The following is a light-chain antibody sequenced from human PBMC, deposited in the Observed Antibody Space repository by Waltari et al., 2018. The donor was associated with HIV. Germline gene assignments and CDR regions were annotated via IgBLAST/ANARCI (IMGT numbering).Light chain of an antibody. Sequence: QSALTQPASVSGSPGQSITISCTGTRTDLGGFYYVSWYQQHPGKAPKLIISDVNARPSGISDRFSGSKSGNTASLTISGLQPEDEAYYHCSSYASSSALLFGGGTKLTVV. CDR3: SSYASSSALL. J-gene: IGLJ3*02. CDR2: DVN. V-gene: IGLV2-14*03. CDR1: RTDLGGFYY.